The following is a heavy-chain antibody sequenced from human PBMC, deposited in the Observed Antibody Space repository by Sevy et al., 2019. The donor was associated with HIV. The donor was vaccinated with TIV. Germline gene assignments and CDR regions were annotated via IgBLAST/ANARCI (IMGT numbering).Heavy chain of an antibody. CDR2: ISSSSSYI. CDR1: GFTFSSYS. V-gene: IGHV3-21*01. J-gene: IGHJ4*02. Sequence: GGSLRLSCAASGFTFSSYSMNWVRQAPGKGLEWVSSISSSSSYIYYADSVKGRFTISRDNAKYSLYLQMNSLRAEDTAVYYCARGRGGYSGYDYFDYWGQGTLVTVSS. D-gene: IGHD5-12*01. CDR3: ARGRGGYSGYDYFDY.